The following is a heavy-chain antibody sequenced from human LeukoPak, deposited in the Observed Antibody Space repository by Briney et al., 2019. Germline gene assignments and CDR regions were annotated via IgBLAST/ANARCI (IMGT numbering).Heavy chain of an antibody. CDR2: INAGNGNT. CDR1: GYSLTSYA. CDR3: ARDSVLAVDD. J-gene: IGHJ4*02. D-gene: IGHD6-19*01. Sequence: ASVKVSCKASGYSLTSYAIQWVRQAPGQTLEWMGWINAGNGNTKYSQKFQGRVTITRDTAASTVYMELSSLRSEDTAVYYSARDSVLAVDDWGQGTLDTVSS. V-gene: IGHV1-3*01.